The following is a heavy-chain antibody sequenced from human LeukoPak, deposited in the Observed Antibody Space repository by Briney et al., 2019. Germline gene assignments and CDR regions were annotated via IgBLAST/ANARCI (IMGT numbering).Heavy chain of an antibody. CDR3: ARPVVAAIDDAFDI. J-gene: IGHJ3*02. V-gene: IGHV3-23*01. D-gene: IGHD2-15*01. Sequence: GGSLRLSCAASGFTFSSYAMSWVRQAPGKGLEWVSAISGSGGSTYYADSVKGRFTISRDNSRNTLYLQMNSLRAEDTAVYYRARPVVAAIDDAFDIWGQGTMVTVSS. CDR1: GFTFSSYA. CDR2: ISGSGGST.